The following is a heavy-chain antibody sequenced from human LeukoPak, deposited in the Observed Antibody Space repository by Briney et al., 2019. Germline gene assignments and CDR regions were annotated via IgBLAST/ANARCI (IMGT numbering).Heavy chain of an antibody. CDR1: GGSISSYY. D-gene: IGHD1-14*01. CDR2: IYYSGST. V-gene: IGHV4-59*08. Sequence: NASETLSLTCTVSGGSISSYYWSWIRQPPGKGLEWIGYIYYSGSTNYNPSLKSRVTISVDTSKNQFSLKLSSVTAADTAVYYCARLIPRNDAFDMWGQGTMVTVSS. CDR3: ARLIPRNDAFDM. J-gene: IGHJ3*02.